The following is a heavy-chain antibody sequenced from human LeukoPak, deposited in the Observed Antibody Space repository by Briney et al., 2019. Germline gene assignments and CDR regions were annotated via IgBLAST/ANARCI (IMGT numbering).Heavy chain of an antibody. CDR3: AFSLASGTYSGY. CDR2: FSVSGGST. D-gene: IGHD3-10*01. V-gene: IGHV3-23*01. Sequence: GGSLRLSCEASGFTFSSYAMSWVRQAPGKGLEWVSSFSVSGGSTYYADSVKGRFTISRDNSKNTLYLQMNSLRADDTAVYYCAFSLASGTYSGYWGQGTLVTVSS. J-gene: IGHJ4*02. CDR1: GFTFSSYA.